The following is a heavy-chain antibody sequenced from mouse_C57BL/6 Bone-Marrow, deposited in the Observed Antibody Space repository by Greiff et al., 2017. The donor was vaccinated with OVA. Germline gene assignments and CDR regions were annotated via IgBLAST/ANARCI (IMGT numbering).Heavy chain of an antibody. V-gene: IGHV1-26*01. J-gene: IGHJ4*01. CDR3: AYYYGSRGGMDY. Sequence: EVQLQQSGPELVKPGASVKISCKASGYTFTDYYMNWVKQSHGKSLEWIGDINPNNGGTSYNQKFKGKATLTVDKSSSTAYMARRSLTSEDSAVYYCAYYYGSRGGMDYWGQGTSVTVSS. D-gene: IGHD1-1*01. CDR1: GYTFTDYY. CDR2: INPNNGGT.